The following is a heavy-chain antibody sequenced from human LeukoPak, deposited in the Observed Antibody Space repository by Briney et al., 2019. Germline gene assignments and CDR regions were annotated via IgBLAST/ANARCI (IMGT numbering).Heavy chain of an antibody. V-gene: IGHV3-11*01. J-gene: IGHJ4*02. CDR3: AKLTTEPLYYFDY. CDR1: GFTFSDYY. CDR2: ISSSGSTI. Sequence: KPGGSLRLSCAASGFTFSDYYMSWIRQAPGKGLEWVSYISSSGSTIYYADSVKGRFTISRDNSKNTLYLQMNSLRAEDTAVYYCAKLTTEPLYYFDYWGQGTLVTVSS. D-gene: IGHD3-9*01.